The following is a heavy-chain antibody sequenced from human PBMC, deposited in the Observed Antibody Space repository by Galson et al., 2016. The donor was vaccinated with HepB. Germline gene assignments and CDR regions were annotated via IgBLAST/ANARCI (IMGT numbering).Heavy chain of an antibody. V-gene: IGHV1-18*01. Sequence: SVKVSCKASGYSFTSYGIRWVRQAPGQGLEWMGWISAYSANKNYAQKVQGRITMTTDSSTSTAYMELSNLTSGDPAVYFCARDYSSGWYGYWGQGTLVTVSS. CDR1: GYSFTSYG. CDR2: ISAYSANK. CDR3: ARDYSSGWYGY. J-gene: IGHJ4*02. D-gene: IGHD6-19*01.